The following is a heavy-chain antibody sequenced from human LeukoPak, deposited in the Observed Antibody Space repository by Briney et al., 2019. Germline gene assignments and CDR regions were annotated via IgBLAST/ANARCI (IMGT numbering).Heavy chain of an antibody. Sequence: SETLSLTCTVSGGSISSSSYYWGWIRQPPGKGLEWIGSIYYSGSTYYNPSLKSRVTISVDTSKNQFSLKLSSVTAADTAVYYCARQGYSGYGGYYFDYWGQGTLSPSPQ. CDR2: IYYSGST. CDR1: GGSISSSSYY. J-gene: IGHJ4*02. CDR3: ARQGYSGYGGYYFDY. D-gene: IGHD5-12*01. V-gene: IGHV4-39*01.